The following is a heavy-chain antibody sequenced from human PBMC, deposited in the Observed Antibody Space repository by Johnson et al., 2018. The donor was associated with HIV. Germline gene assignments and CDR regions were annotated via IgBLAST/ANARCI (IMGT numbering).Heavy chain of an antibody. V-gene: IGHV3-7*05. J-gene: IGHJ3*02. D-gene: IGHD5-12*01. CDR2: IKQDGSEK. CDR1: GFTFSSYW. CDR3: SRHSPRGYIGYDAFDI. Sequence: VQLVESGGGLVQPGGSLRLSCAASGFTFSSYWMSWVRQAPGKGLEWVANIKQDGSEKYYVDSVKGRFTVSRDNAKNSLDLQMSSLGPEDTAVYYCSRHSPRGYIGYDAFDIWGQGTVVTVSS.